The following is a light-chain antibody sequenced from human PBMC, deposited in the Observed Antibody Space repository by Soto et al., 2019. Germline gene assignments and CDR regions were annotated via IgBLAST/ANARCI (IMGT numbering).Light chain of an antibody. CDR1: QSISKF. CDR2: TTS. CDR3: QQSYSIPNT. J-gene: IGKJ2*01. V-gene: IGKV1-39*01. Sequence: DIQMTQSPSSLSASVGDRVTITCRASQSISKFLNWYQQKPWKAPNLLIYTTSSLQSGVPPRFSGSGSGTDFTLTISSLQPEDFATYYCQQSYSIPNTFGRGTKLEIK.